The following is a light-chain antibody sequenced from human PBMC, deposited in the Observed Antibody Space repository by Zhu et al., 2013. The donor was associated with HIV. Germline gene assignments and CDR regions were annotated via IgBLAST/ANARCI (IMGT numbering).Light chain of an antibody. Sequence: DIQMTQSPSTLSASVGDRVTITCRASQSISSWLAWYQQKPGKAPKLLIYKASSLESGVPSRFSGSGSGTEFTLTISSLQPDDFATYYCQQYKTYPQTFGQGTKL. V-gene: IGKV1-5*03. CDR2: KAS. CDR3: QQYKTYPQT. J-gene: IGKJ2*01. CDR1: QSISSW.